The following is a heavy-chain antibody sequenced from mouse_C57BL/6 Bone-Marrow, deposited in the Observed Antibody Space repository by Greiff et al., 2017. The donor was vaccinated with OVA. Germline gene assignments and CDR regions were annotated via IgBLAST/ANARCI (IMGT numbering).Heavy chain of an antibody. Sequence: VQLKQSGTVLARPGASVKMSCKTSGYTFTSYWMHWVKQRPGQGLEWIGAIYPGNSDTSYNQKFKGKAKLTAVTSASTAYMELSSLTNEDSAVYYCTKNYYGNYSAAYWGQGTLVTVSA. J-gene: IGHJ3*01. CDR1: GYTFTSYW. CDR3: TKNYYGNYSAAY. V-gene: IGHV1-5*01. CDR2: IYPGNSDT. D-gene: IGHD2-1*01.